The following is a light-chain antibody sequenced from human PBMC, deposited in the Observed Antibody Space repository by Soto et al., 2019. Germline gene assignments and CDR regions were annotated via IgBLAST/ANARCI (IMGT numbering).Light chain of an antibody. Sequence: EIVMTQSPATLSVSPGERATLSCRASQSVSSNLAWYQQKPGQAPRLLIYGASTRATGIPSRFSASGSGTEFTLTISGLQSEDFAVYYCQQYSIWRTFGQGTKVDI. CDR1: QSVSSN. J-gene: IGKJ1*01. CDR3: QQYSIWRT. CDR2: GAS. V-gene: IGKV3-15*01.